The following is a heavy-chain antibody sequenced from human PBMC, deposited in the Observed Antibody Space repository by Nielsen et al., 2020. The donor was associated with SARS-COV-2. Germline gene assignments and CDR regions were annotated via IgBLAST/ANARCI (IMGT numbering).Heavy chain of an antibody. CDR3: ARDPKLVTYCSSTSCQSNGDY. D-gene: IGHD2-2*01. Sequence: VRQAPGKGLEWVSSISSSSSYIYYADSVKGRFTISRDNAKNSLYLQMNSLRAEDTAVYYCARDPKLVTYCSSTSCQSNGDYWGQGTLVTVSS. J-gene: IGHJ4*02. CDR2: ISSSSSYI. V-gene: IGHV3-21*01.